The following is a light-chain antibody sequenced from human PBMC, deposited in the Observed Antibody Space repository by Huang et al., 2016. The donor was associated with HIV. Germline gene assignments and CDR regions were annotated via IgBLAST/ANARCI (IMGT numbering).Light chain of an antibody. V-gene: IGKV1-33*01. CDR1: QDINKF. Sequence: DIQMTQSPSSLSASVGDRVTITCQASQDINKFLNWYQQKPGKAPKLLSLDASNLQAGVPSRFSGSGSGTHFTFTITSLQRDDIGTYYCQQYDDVPISFGGGTKV. CDR2: DAS. J-gene: IGKJ4*01. CDR3: QQYDDVPIS.